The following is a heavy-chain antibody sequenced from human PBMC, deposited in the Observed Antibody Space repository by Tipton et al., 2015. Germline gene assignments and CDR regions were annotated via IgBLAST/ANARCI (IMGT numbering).Heavy chain of an antibody. Sequence: TLSLTCAVSGGSFSGGGYSWSWIRQPPGKGLEWIGSIYHSGAYNYNPSLKSRVTTSIDRSNNQFSLRLSSVTAADTAVYYCARVSLSTSWETSTFDYWGQGILVTVSS. CDR3: ARVSLSTSWETSTFDY. V-gene: IGHV4-30-2*01. J-gene: IGHJ4*02. CDR2: IYHSGAY. D-gene: IGHD6-13*01. CDR1: GGSFSGGGYS.